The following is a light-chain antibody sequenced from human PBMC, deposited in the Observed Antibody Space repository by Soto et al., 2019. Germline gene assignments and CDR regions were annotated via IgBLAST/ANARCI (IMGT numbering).Light chain of an antibody. Sequence: DIQMTQSPSTLSASVGDRVTITCRASQSISSWLAWYQQKPGKAPKLLIYKASSLESGVPSRFSGSGSVTEFTLTISSLQPDDFATYYCQQYNSYPSFGGGTKVDIK. CDR1: QSISSW. J-gene: IGKJ4*01. V-gene: IGKV1-5*03. CDR2: KAS. CDR3: QQYNSYPS.